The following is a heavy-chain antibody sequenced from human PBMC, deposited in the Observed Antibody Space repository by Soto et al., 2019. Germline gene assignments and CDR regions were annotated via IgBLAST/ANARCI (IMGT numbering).Heavy chain of an antibody. Sequence: SETLSLTCAVYGGSFSGYYWSWICQPPGKGLEWIGEINHSGSTNYNPSLKSRVTISVDTSKNQFSLKLSSVTAADTAVYYCARDGRDYGSGSRVCFDYWGQGTLVTVSS. J-gene: IGHJ4*02. CDR3: ARDGRDYGSGSRVCFDY. CDR2: INHSGST. V-gene: IGHV4-34*01. CDR1: GGSFSGYY. D-gene: IGHD3-10*01.